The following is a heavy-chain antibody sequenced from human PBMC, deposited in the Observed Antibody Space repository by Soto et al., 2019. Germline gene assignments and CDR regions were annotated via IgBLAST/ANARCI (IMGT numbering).Heavy chain of an antibody. J-gene: IGHJ6*02. V-gene: IGHV3-30-3*01. Sequence: QVQLVESGGGVVQPGRSLRLSCAASGFTFSSYAMHWVRQAPGKGLEWVAVISYDGSNKYYADSVKGRFTISRDNSKNTLYLQMNSLRAEDTAVYYCARVNDYGYLTLHYYYYGMDVWGQGTTVTVSS. D-gene: IGHD4-17*01. CDR1: GFTFSSYA. CDR3: ARVNDYGYLTLHYYYYGMDV. CDR2: ISYDGSNK.